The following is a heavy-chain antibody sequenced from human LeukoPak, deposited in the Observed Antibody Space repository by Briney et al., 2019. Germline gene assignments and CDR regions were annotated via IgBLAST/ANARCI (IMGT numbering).Heavy chain of an antibody. D-gene: IGHD4-11*01. Sequence: SETLSLTCTVSGGSTSGGYWSWIRQPPGRGLEWIGYVYTSGSTNYNPSLKSRVTISVDTSKSRFALKLSSVTAADTAVYYCAKSYFDYSTYYSYYFNLWGQGALVTVSS. J-gene: IGHJ4*02. CDR1: GGSTSGGY. V-gene: IGHV4-4*09. CDR3: AKSYFDYSTYYSYYFNL. CDR2: VYTSGST.